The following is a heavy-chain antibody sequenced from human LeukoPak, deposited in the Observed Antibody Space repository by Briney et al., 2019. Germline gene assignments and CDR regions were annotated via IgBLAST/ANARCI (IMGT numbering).Heavy chain of an antibody. CDR2: IYYGGST. D-gene: IGHD5-12*01. Sequence: SETLSLTCTVSGGSIGSSSYYWAWIRQPPGKGLEWIGSIYYGGSTYYNPSLKSRVTISADTSKNQFSLKLSSVTAADTAVYFCARRIIVATIDYWGQGTLVTVSS. J-gene: IGHJ4*02. V-gene: IGHV4-39*01. CDR1: GGSIGSSSYY. CDR3: ARRIIVATIDY.